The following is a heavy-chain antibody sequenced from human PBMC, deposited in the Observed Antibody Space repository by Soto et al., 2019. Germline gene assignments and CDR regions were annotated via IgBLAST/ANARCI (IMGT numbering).Heavy chain of an antibody. J-gene: IGHJ6*02. V-gene: IGHV1-3*01. Sequence: ASVKVSCKASGYTFTNYAMHWVRQAPGQRLEWMGWINAGNGNTKYSQKFQGRVTITRDTSASTAYMELSSLRSEDTAVYYCARGEPGYCSGGSCSLTAGYGMDVWGQGTTVTVSS. CDR1: GYTFTNYA. CDR3: ARGEPGYCSGGSCSLTAGYGMDV. D-gene: IGHD2-15*01. CDR2: INAGNGNT.